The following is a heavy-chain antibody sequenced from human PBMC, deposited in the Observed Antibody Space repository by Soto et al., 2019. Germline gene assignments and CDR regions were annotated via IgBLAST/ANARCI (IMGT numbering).Heavy chain of an antibody. CDR2: ISYDGSDK. Sequence: QVQLLESGGGVVQPGKSLRLSCAASGFTFSSYHMHWVRQAPGKGLEWVALISYDGSDKYYAGSVKGRFIISRDNSNDTLSLQMNSLRAEDTAVYYCVRVIVVVPATGWFDPWGQGTLVTVSS. CDR1: GFTFSSYH. J-gene: IGHJ5*02. D-gene: IGHD2-15*01. V-gene: IGHV3-30*03. CDR3: VRVIVVVPATGWFDP.